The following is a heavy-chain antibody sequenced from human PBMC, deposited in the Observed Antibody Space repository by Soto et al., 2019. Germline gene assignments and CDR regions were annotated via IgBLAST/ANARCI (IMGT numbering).Heavy chain of an antibody. Sequence: PSETLSLTCTVSGGSISSGDYYWSWIRQPPGKGLEWIGYIYYSGSTYYNPSLKSRVTISVDTSKNQFSLKLSSVTAADTAVYYCARGLTYYDILTGYSLPLDVWGQGTTVTAP. D-gene: IGHD3-9*01. CDR2: IYYSGST. V-gene: IGHV4-30-4*01. CDR1: GGSISSGDYY. J-gene: IGHJ6*02. CDR3: ARGLTYYDILTGYSLPLDV.